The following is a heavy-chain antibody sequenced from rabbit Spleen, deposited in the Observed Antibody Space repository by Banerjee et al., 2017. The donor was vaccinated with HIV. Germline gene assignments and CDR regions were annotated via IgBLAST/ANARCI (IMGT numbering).Heavy chain of an antibody. J-gene: IGHJ4*01. D-gene: IGHD1-1*01. CDR2: VAAGVSLTS. CDR3: ARAANNIGYCAGL. CDR1: GFSFTYIDY. Sequence: QSLEESGGGLVKPEGSLTLTCTASGFSFTYIDYLCWVRQPPGKGPEWIACVAAGVSLTSYYATWAKGRFTISKTSSTTVTLQMTSLTVADTATYWCARAANNIGYCAGLWGQGTLVTVS. V-gene: IGHV1S40*01.